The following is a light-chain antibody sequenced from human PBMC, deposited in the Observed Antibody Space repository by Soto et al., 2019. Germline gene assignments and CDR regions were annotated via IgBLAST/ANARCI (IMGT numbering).Light chain of an antibody. V-gene: IGKV3-15*01. J-gene: IGKJ1*01. CDR1: QSVAANY. CDR3: QKYNNWPRT. Sequence: EIVFMQSPGTLSLSPVQLDTLSSVASQSVAANYLAWYQQKRGQATRLIIYGASSRATGIPARFSGSGSGTEFTLTIRSLQSEDFAVYYCQKYNNWPRTFGQGNKVDIK. CDR2: GAS.